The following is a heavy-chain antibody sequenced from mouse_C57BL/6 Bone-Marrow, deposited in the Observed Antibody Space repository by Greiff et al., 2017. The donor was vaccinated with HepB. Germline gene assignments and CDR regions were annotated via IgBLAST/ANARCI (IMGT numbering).Heavy chain of an antibody. V-gene: IGHV5-6*01. J-gene: IGHJ3*01. CDR1: GFTFSSYG. CDR3: ARPVGSPFAY. Sequence: EVKLMESGGDLVKPGGSLKLSCAASGFTFSSYGMSWVRQTPDKRLEWVATISSGGSYTYYPDSVKGRFTISRDNAKNTLYLQMSSLKSEDTAMYYCARPVGSPFAYWGQGTLDTVSA. CDR2: ISSGGSYT. D-gene: IGHD1-1*01.